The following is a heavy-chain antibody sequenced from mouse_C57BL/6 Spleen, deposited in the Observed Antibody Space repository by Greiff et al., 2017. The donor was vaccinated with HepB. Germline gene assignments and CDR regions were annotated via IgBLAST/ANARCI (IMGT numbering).Heavy chain of an antibody. J-gene: IGHJ1*03. D-gene: IGHD1-1*01. CDR1: GYTFTDYE. CDR3: TRKGYGSRHWYFDV. Sequence: VQLQQSGAELVRPGASVTLSCKASGYTFTDYEMHWVKQTPVHGLEWIGAIDPETGGTAYNQKFKGKAILTADKSSSTAYMELRSLTSEDSAVYSWTRKGYGSRHWYFDVWGTGTTVTVSS. V-gene: IGHV1-15*01. CDR2: IDPETGGT.